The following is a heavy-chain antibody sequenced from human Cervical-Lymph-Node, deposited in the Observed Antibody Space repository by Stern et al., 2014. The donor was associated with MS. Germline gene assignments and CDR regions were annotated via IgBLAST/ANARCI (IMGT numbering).Heavy chain of an antibody. CDR3: ARGNYGDFLLDY. V-gene: IGHV3-66*02. D-gene: IGHD4-17*01. CDR1: GFNVEGFY. Sequence: EVQLVESGGGLVQPGGSLRLSCAASGFNVEGFYMTWVRQAPGKGLKWVSLMFTGGAAYYADSVKGRFTISRDDSKKTVHLQMNSLRVDDTAVYYCARGNYGDFLLDYWGQGTRVTVSS. CDR2: MFTGGAA. J-gene: IGHJ4*02.